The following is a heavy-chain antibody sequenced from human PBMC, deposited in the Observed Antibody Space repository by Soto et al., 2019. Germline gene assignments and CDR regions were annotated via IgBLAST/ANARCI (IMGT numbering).Heavy chain of an antibody. CDR1: GFTFSNAW. CDR3: TPRLRPGKNWFDP. V-gene: IGHV3-15*01. CDR2: IKSKTDGGTT. Sequence: GSLRLSCAASGFTFSNAWMSWVRQAPGKGLEWVGRIKSKTDGGTTDYAAPVKGRFTISRDDSKNTLYLQMNSLKTEDTAVYYCTPRLRPGKNWFDPWGQGTLVTVSS. J-gene: IGHJ5*02.